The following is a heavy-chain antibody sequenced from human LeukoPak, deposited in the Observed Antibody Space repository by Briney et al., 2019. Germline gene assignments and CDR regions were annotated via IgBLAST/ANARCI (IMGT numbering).Heavy chain of an antibody. J-gene: IGHJ6*02. Sequence: ASVKVSCKASGYTFTSYAIHWVRQATGQGLEWMGWMNPNSGNTGYAQKFQGRVTMTRNTSISTAYMELSSLRSEDTAVYYCARGGILGGDFWSGYYSYYYYGMDVWGQGTTVTVSS. CDR2: MNPNSGNT. CDR3: ARGGILGGDFWSGYYSYYYYGMDV. V-gene: IGHV1-8*01. D-gene: IGHD3-3*01. CDR1: GYTFTSYA.